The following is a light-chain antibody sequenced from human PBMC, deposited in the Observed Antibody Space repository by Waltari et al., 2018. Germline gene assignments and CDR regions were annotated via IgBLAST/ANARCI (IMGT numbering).Light chain of an antibody. CDR3: QQHYSSPRT. CDR2: WAS. J-gene: IGKJ1*01. CDR1: QSVLSSSNNKNS. V-gene: IGKV4-1*01. Sequence: DIVMTHSPDSLALSLGERATIKRKSGQSVLSSSNNKNSLSWYQQKPGQPPKLLIYWASTRQSGVPDRFSGSGSGTDFTLTISSLQAEDVAVYYCQQHYSSPRTFGQGTKVEVK.